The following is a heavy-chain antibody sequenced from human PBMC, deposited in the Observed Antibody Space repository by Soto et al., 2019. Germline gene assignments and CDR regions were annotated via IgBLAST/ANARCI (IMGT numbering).Heavy chain of an antibody. Sequence: EVQLLESGGGLVQPGGSLRHSCAASGFTFSSYAMSWVRQAPGKGLEWVSAISGSGGSTYYADSVKGRFTISRDNAKKSLSLQMDSLRAEDTAVYYCAKIRGAWGYVFDIWGQGTMVIVSS. CDR2: ISGSGGST. D-gene: IGHD3-10*01. CDR3: AKIRGAWGYVFDI. V-gene: IGHV3-23*01. J-gene: IGHJ3*02. CDR1: GFTFSSYA.